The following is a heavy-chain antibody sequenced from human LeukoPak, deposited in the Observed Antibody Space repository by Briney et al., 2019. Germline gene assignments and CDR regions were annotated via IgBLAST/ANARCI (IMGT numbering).Heavy chain of an antibody. CDR2: IHPGDSDT. CDR1: GYSFTNYW. CDR3: ARQESGLRWQTFDY. D-gene: IGHD4-23*01. V-gene: IGHV5-51*01. Sequence: GESLKISCQGSGYSFTNYWIAWVRQMPGKGLEWMGIIHPGDSDTKYSPSFQGQVTISADKSITTAYLQWSSLKASDTAMYYCARQESGLRWQTFDYWGQGTLVTVSS. J-gene: IGHJ4*02.